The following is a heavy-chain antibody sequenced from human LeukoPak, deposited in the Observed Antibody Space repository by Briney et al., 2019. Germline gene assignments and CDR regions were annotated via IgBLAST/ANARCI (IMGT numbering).Heavy chain of an antibody. Sequence: GGSLRLSCAASGFSFSNYAMSWVRQAPGEGLEWVSTISDSGSDTYYADSVKGRFTISRDNSKNTLYLQMTSLRAEDTAVYYCSRGDPDYWGQGTLVTVSS. CDR3: SRGDPDY. V-gene: IGHV3-23*01. J-gene: IGHJ4*02. CDR1: GFSFSNYA. CDR2: ISDSGSDT. D-gene: IGHD2-21*02.